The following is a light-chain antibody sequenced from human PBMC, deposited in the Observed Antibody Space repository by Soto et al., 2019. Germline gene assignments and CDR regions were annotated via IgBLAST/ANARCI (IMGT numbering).Light chain of an antibody. J-gene: IGKJ1*01. V-gene: IGKV1-5*01. CDR2: DAS. CDR3: QQYNSYWT. Sequence: DIQMTQSPSILSAAVGDRVTISCRASQNVNIFLAWYQQKPGEAPKLLISDASSLESGVPSRFSGSGSGTDFSLTITGLQPDDSATYYCQQYNSYWTFGQGTKVEIK. CDR1: QNVNIF.